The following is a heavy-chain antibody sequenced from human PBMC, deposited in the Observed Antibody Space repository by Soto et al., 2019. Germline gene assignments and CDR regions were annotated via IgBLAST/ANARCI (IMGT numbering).Heavy chain of an antibody. J-gene: IGHJ6*02. V-gene: IGHV3-23*01. CDR1: GFTFSSYA. CDR2: ISGNGRNT. CDR3: ANNIGIYGMDV. D-gene: IGHD1-26*01. Sequence: PGGSLRLSCVASGFTFSSYAMNWVRQAPGKGLEWVSTISGNGRNTYHADSVKGRFTISRDNSKNTLYLQMNGLRTDDTALYYCANNIGIYGMDVWGQGTTVTVSS.